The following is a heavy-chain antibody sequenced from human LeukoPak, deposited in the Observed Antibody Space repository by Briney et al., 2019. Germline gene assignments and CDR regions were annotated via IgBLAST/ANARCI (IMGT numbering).Heavy chain of an antibody. J-gene: IGHJ4*02. CDR1: GGSISSYY. CDR3: AREVLCSGGSCYSGFDY. CDR2: IHYSGST. Sequence: PSETLSLTCTVSGGSISSYYWSWIRQPPGKGLEWIGYIHYSGSTNYNPSLKSRVTISVDTSKNQFSLKLSSVTAADTAVYYWAREVLCSGGSCYSGFDYRGQGTLVTVSS. D-gene: IGHD2-15*01. V-gene: IGHV4-59*01.